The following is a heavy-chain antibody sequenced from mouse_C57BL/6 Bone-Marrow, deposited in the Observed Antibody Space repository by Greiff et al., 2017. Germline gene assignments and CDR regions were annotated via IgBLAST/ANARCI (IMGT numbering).Heavy chain of an antibody. J-gene: IGHJ3*01. D-gene: IGHD2-12*01. CDR1: GYSITSGYY. V-gene: IGHV3-6*01. CDR3: AREQDYSHPWFAY. CDR2: ISYDGSN. Sequence: ESGPGLVKPSQSLSLSCSVTGYSITSGYYWNWIRQFPGNKLEWMGYISYDGSNNYNTTLKKRISITRDTAKNQFFLKLNSVTTEDTATYYCAREQDYSHPWFAYWGQGTLVTVSA.